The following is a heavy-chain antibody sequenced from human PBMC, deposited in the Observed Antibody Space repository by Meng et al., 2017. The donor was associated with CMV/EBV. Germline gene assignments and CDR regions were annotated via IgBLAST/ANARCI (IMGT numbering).Heavy chain of an antibody. D-gene: IGHD3-22*01. Sequence: LTCIVSGGSRSGHHWGWIRQPAGKGLEWLGRITTSGGTDYNPSLKSRVTVSIDTSKNQFSLILSSVTAADTAVYCCARESSGFPLDYWGQGTLVTVSS. J-gene: IGHJ4*02. CDR1: GGSRSGHH. V-gene: IGHV4-4*07. CDR3: ARESSGFPLDY. CDR2: ITTSGGT.